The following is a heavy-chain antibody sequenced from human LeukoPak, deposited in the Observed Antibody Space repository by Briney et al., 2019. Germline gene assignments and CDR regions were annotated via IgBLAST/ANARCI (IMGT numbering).Heavy chain of an antibody. CDR3: ARGRRPASAGPRDNDAFDI. CDR1: GFTFRIYS. Sequence: GGSLRLSCAASGFTFRIYSMNWVRQAPGKGLEWLSYISSSGNSIYAADSVKGRFTISRDNSKNPLYLQMNSLRVDDTALYYCARGRRPASAGPRDNDAFDIWGQGTMVTVSS. CDR2: ISSSGNSI. J-gene: IGHJ3*02. V-gene: IGHV3-48*04. D-gene: IGHD6-13*01.